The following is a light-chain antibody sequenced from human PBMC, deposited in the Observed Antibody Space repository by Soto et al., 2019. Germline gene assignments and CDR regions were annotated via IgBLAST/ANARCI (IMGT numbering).Light chain of an antibody. J-gene: IGLJ2*01. CDR3: CSYAGSYTFV. Sequence: QSALTQPRSVSGSPGQSVTIPCTGTSSDVGGYNYVSWYQQHPGKAPKLMIYDVSNRPSGVPDRFSGSKSGNTASLTISGLQAEDEADYYCCSYAGSYTFVFGGGTKVTVL. CDR1: SSDVGGYNY. V-gene: IGLV2-11*01. CDR2: DVS.